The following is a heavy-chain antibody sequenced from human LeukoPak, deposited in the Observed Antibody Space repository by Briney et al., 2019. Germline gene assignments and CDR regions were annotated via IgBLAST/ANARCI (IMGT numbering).Heavy chain of an antibody. CDR2: ISTSSSYI. Sequence: GGSLRLSCTASGFTFNGYSMNWVRQAPGKGLEWVSSISTSSSYIYYADSVKGRFTISRNNPKNSLYLQMNSLRAEDTAVYYCARNRVDPSYFDYWGQGTLVTVSS. J-gene: IGHJ4*02. CDR1: GFTFNGYS. CDR3: ARNRVDPSYFDY. V-gene: IGHV3-21*01. D-gene: IGHD1-14*01.